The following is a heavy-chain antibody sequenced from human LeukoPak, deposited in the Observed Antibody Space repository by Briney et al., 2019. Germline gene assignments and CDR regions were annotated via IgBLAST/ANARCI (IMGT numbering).Heavy chain of an antibody. CDR3: ARSPPELELRGYYFDY. J-gene: IGHJ4*02. CDR1: GGTFSSYA. D-gene: IGHD1-7*01. V-gene: IGHV1-69*13. CDR2: IIPIFGTA. Sequence: SVNVSCTASGGTFSSYAISWVRQAPGQGLEWMGGIIPIFGTANYAQKFQGRVTITADESTSTAYMELSSLRSEDTAVYYCARSPPELELRGYYFDYWGQGTLVTVSS.